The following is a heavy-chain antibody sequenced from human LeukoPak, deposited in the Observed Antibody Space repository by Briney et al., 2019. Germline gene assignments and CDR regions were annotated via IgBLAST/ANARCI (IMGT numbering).Heavy chain of an antibody. CDR1: GFTFSSYE. CDR2: ISSSGSTI. V-gene: IGHV3-48*03. J-gene: IGHJ4*02. CDR3: TSHGSGSYYPDFDY. D-gene: IGHD3-10*01. Sequence: PGGSLRLSCAASGFTFSSYEMNWVRQAPGKGLEWVSYISSSGSTIYYADSVKGRFTISRDNAKNSLYLRMNSLRAEDTAVYYCTSHGSGSYYPDFDYWGQGTLVTVSS.